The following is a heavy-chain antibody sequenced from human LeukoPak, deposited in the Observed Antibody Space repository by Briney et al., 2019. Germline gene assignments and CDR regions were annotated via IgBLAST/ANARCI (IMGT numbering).Heavy chain of an antibody. D-gene: IGHD7-27*01. CDR3: ARGDLTFWGFPH. J-gene: IGHJ4*02. CDR2: VNTDGSHT. V-gene: IGHV3-74*01. CDR1: GFTFSSYW. Sequence: GGSLRLSCAASGFTFSSYWMHWARQAPGKGLMWVSRVNTDGSHTNYADSVKGRFTISRDNAKNALYLQMNSLRAEDTAICYCARGDLTFWGFPHWGQGALVTVSS.